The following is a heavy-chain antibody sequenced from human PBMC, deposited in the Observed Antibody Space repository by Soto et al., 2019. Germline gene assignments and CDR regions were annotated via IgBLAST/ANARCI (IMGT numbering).Heavy chain of an antibody. D-gene: IGHD1-26*01. CDR3: ARMVGGTLVDF. J-gene: IGHJ4*02. CDR2: VYHSGST. V-gene: IGHV4-4*02. Sequence: QVHLQASGPGLERPSATIALTCAVYSASISGPTSSNWATWVRQHSVQGLEWSGAVYHSGSTKYNPPLKRRLTMSVDKSTNQFSLKLTSVTAADTAVYYCARMVGGTLVDFWGQGTLVTVSS. CDR1: SASISGPTSSNW.